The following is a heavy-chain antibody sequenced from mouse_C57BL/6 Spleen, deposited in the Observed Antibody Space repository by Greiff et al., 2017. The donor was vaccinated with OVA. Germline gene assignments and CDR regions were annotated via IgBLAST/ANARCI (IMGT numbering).Heavy chain of an antibody. V-gene: IGHV3-4*01. CDR1: GYSITTGNHW. J-gene: IGHJ2*01. Sequence: ESGPALVKPSQTVSLTCTVTGYSITTGNHWWNWIRQVSGSKLEWIGYISPSGRTDGNPSLKRRIYITRYTSKKQLFLQMNALTTEDMATYDCGRGGYSNYYFDYWGQGTTLTVSS. CDR2: ISPSGRT. D-gene: IGHD2-5*01. CDR3: GRGGYSNYYFDY.